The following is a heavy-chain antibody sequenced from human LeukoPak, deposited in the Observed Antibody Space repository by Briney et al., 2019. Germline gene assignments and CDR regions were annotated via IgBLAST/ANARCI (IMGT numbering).Heavy chain of an antibody. J-gene: IGHJ4*02. CDR1: GFTFSTYG. CDR2: IWYDGSNR. Sequence: GGSLRLSCAASGFTFSTYGLHWVRQAPGKGLEWVAVIWYDGSNRYYADSVKGRFTISRDNSKNTLYLQMNSLRAEDTAVYYCARDKYSNSSYYFDYWGQGTLVTVSS. CDR3: ARDKYSNSSYYFDY. V-gene: IGHV3-33*01. D-gene: IGHD6-6*01.